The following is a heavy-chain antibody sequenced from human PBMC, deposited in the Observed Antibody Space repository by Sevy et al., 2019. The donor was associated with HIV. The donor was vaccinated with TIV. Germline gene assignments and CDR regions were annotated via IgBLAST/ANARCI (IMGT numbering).Heavy chain of an antibody. CDR3: AKPNGGYYDFWSGHKNQYGMDV. D-gene: IGHD3-3*01. CDR2: INAGNRNT. V-gene: IGHV1-3*01. Sequence: ASVKVSCKASGYTFTSYAMHWVRQAPGQRLEWMGWINAGNRNTKYSQKFQGRVTITRDTSASTAYMELSSLRSEDTAVYYCAKPNGGYYDFWSGHKNQYGMDVWGQGTTVTVSS. CDR1: GYTFTSYA. J-gene: IGHJ6*02.